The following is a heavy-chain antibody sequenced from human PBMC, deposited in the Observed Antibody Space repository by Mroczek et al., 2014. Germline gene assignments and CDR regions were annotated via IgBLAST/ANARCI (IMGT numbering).Heavy chain of an antibody. Sequence: QVQLQQWGAGLLKPSETLSLTCAVYGGSFSGYYWSWIRQPPGKGLEWIGEINHSGSTNYNPSLKSRVTISVDTSKNQFSLKLSSVTAADTAVYYCARGPVTMVRGVQPRSNYYMDVWGKGTTVTVSS. J-gene: IGHJ6*03. CDR1: GGSFSGYY. CDR3: ARGPVTMVRGVQPRSNYYMDV. D-gene: IGHD3-10*01. V-gene: IGHV4-34*01. CDR2: INHSGST.